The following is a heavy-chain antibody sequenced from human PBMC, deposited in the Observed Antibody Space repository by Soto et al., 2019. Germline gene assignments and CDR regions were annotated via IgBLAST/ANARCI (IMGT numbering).Heavy chain of an antibody. J-gene: IGHJ1*01. CDR1: GFTFSSYG. CDR3: ARDQGYYDSSGYYYPEYFQH. D-gene: IGHD3-22*01. CDR2: IWYDGSNK. Sequence: QVQLVESGGGVVQPGRSLRLSCVASGFTFSSYGMHWVRQAPGKGLEWVAVIWYDGSNKYYADSVKGRFTISRDNSKKPLYLQMNSLRAEDTAVYYCARDQGYYDSSGYYYPEYFQHWGQGTLVTVSS. V-gene: IGHV3-33*01.